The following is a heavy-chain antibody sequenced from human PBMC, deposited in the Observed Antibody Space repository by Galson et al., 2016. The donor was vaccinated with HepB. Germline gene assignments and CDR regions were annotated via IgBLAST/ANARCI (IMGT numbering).Heavy chain of an antibody. CDR1: GGSFNAYY. Sequence: ETLSLTCGVFGGSFNAYYWSWIRQPPGKGLEWIGEINHGGSTKYNPSLKSRLTISVDTSKNKFSLNLTSLTAADTAVYFCAGVVVAATNWFDPWGQGTLVTVSS. CDR3: AGVVVAATNWFDP. J-gene: IGHJ5*02. D-gene: IGHD2-15*01. V-gene: IGHV4-34*01. CDR2: INHGGST.